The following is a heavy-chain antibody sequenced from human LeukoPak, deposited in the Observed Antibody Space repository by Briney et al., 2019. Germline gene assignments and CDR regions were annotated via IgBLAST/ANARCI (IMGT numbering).Heavy chain of an antibody. CDR1: GESLSGYY. CDR3: VRGAGHYDLPWGIFRPVYYDF. CDR2: VNQRRLT. J-gene: IGHJ4*02. V-gene: IGHV4-34*01. D-gene: IGHD3-16*02. Sequence: PSETLSLTCAVFGESLSGYYWSWIRETPGKGLEWIGDVNQRRLTNYNPSLQSRAAISGDTSKRLVSLSLTSVTAADSAIYYCVRGAGHYDLPWGIFRPVYYDFWARDLWSQSPQ.